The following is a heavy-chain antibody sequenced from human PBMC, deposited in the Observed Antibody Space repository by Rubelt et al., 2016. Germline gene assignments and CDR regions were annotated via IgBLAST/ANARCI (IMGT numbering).Heavy chain of an antibody. CDR3: ARGEVAVNAFAI. Sequence: QVQLQESGPGLVKPSEALSLTCAVFGGSFSGSYWTWIRQPPGKGLEWIGEIHPSGSTSHNPSLNSRVTISVDTSKNQFSLRLNSVTAADTAVDYCARGEVAVNAFAIWGQGTMVTVSS. V-gene: IGHV4-34*01. CDR2: IHPSGST. CDR1: GGSFSGSY. D-gene: IGHD6-19*01. J-gene: IGHJ3*02.